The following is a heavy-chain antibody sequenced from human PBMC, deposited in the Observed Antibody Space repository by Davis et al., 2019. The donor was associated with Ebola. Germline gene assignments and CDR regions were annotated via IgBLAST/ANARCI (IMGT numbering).Heavy chain of an antibody. CDR3: AMNGMDV. CDR2: IYYSGST. CDR1: GGSISSSSYF. J-gene: IGHJ6*02. Sequence: MPSETLSLTCTVSGGSISSSSYFWGWIRQPPGKGLEWIGSIYYSGSTYYNPSLKSRVTISVDTSTNQFSLKVSSVTAADTAVYYCAMNGMDVWGQGITVTVSS. V-gene: IGHV4-39*01.